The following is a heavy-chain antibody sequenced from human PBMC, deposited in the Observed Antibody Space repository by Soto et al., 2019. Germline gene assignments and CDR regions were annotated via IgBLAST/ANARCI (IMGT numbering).Heavy chain of an antibody. D-gene: IGHD2-15*01. CDR1: GFTLSAYA. CDR3: AKAQEASGNVNSYFDT. J-gene: IGHJ4*02. V-gene: IGHV3-23*01. Sequence: PGGSLRLSCAASGFTLSAYAMSWVRQAPGKGLEWVSVISGSGDATYYADSVRGRLTISRDNSMNTLYLDMYSLRAEDTAVYFCAKAQEASGNVNSYFDTWGQGTLVTGSS. CDR2: ISGSGDAT.